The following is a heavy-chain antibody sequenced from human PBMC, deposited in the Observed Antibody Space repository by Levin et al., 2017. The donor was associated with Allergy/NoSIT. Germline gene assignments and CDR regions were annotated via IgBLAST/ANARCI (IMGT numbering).Heavy chain of an antibody. V-gene: IGHV3-74*01. Sequence: AASVKVSCSASGFTFSNYYMHWVRQVPGKGLVWVSYINSDGSNTNYADSVRGRFTFSRDNAKNTLYLQMTSLRAEDTAVYYCVRGACSSTSCLDKWGQGTLVTVSS. J-gene: IGHJ4*02. CDR2: INSDGSNT. CDR3: VRGACSSTSCLDK. D-gene: IGHD2-2*01. CDR1: GFTFSNYY.